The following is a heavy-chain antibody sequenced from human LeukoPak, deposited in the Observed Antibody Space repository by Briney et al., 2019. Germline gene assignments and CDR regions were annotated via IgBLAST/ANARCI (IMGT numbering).Heavy chain of an antibody. CDR1: GYTFTSYG. CDR3: AVIRGYSSHDAFDI. V-gene: IGHV1-18*01. J-gene: IGHJ3*02. Sequence: ASVKVSCKASGYTFTSYGISWVRQAPGQGLEWMVWISAYNGNTNYAQKLQGRVTMTTDTSTSTAYMELRSLRSDDTAVYYCAVIRGYSSHDAFDIWGQGTMVTVSS. D-gene: IGHD5-18*01. CDR2: ISAYNGNT.